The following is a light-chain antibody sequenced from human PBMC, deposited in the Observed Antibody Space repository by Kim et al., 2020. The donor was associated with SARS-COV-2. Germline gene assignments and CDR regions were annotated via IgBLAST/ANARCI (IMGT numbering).Light chain of an antibody. Sequence: GQRVTISCSGSVSNVGRNTVNWYRQLPGPAPKLLSFGYNQRPSGVPDRFSGSKSGTSASLAISGLQSEDEADYYCAAWDDNLDGVGFGGGTQLTVL. J-gene: IGLJ2*01. V-gene: IGLV1-44*01. CDR1: VSNVGRNT. CDR3: AAWDDNLDGVG. CDR2: GYN.